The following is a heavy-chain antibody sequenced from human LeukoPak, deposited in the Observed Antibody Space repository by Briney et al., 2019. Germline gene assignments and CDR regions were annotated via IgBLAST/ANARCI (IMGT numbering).Heavy chain of an antibody. D-gene: IGHD6-6*01. J-gene: IGHJ4*02. CDR2: FHYDGIT. Sequence: SETLSLTCTVSGTSISGFSWTWIRQPPGKGLEWIGYFHYDGITNYNPSLKSRVAISVDTSKNQFSLKLTSVTPEDTAVYYCVRVEYSSSYYFDSWGPGTLVTVSS. V-gene: IGHV4-59*12. CDR1: GTSISGFS. CDR3: VRVEYSSSYYFDS.